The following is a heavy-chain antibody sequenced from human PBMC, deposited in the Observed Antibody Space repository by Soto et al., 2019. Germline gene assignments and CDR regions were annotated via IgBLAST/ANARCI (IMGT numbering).Heavy chain of an antibody. Sequence: EVQLLESGGGLVQPGGSLRLSCAASGFTFSAYSMSWVRQAPGMGLEWVSSINVDDSAYYADSVKGRFTISRDNSKSTVFLELSSLRVEDTATFYCAKNYSFDHWGQGTQVTVSS. CDR3: AKNYSFDH. V-gene: IGHV3-23*01. CDR2: INVDDSA. J-gene: IGHJ4*02. CDR1: GFTFSAYS.